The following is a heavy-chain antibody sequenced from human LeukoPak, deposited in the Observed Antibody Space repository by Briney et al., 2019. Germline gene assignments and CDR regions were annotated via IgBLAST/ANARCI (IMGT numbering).Heavy chain of an antibody. CDR1: GGSFSGYY. V-gene: IGHV4-34*01. CDR2: INHSGST. CDR3: ARGRGPLVLAGGGYYFDY. D-gene: IGHD6-19*01. J-gene: IGHJ4*02. Sequence: LETLSLTCAVYGGSFSGYYWSWIRQPPGKGLEWIGEINHSGSTNYNPSLKSRVTISVDTSKNQFSLKLSSVTAADTAVYYCARGRGPLVLAGGGYYFDYWGQGTLVTVSS.